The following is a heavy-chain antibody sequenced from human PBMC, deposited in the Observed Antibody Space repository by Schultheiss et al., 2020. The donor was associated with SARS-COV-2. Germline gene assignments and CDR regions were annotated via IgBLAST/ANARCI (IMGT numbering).Heavy chain of an antibody. CDR3: ARGPHIPPVISLGYYYYGMDV. CDR2: IYYSGST. CDR1: GGSISRYY. J-gene: IGHJ6*02. D-gene: IGHD2-2*01. V-gene: IGHV4-59*01. Sequence: SETLSLTCTVSGGSISRYYWSWIRQPPGKGLEWIGYIYYSGSTNYNPSLKSRVTISVDTSKNQFSLKLSSVTAADTAVYYCARGPHIPPVISLGYYYYGMDVWGQGTTVTVSS.